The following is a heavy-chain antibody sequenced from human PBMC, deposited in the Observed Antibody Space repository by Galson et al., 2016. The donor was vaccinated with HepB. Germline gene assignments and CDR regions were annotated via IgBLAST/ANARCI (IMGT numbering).Heavy chain of an antibody. D-gene: IGHD6-13*01. J-gene: IGHJ4*02. V-gene: IGHV3-30*04. CDR2: ISYDGRRH. CDR3: ARAFGAAGAIDY. Sequence: SLRLSCAASGFTFSSSSLHWVWQAPGKGLEWVAVISYDGRRHYYADSVRDRFTVSRDNYQNVLYLQMNSLRVEDTAVYYCARAFGAAGAIDYWGQGTLVTVSS. CDR1: GFTFSSSS.